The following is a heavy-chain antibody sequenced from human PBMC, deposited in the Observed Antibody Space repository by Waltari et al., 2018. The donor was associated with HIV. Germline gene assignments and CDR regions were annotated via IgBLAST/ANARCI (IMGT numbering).Heavy chain of an antibody. CDR1: GYTSTSHC. CDR2: MDPNSGNT. J-gene: IGHJ4*02. V-gene: IGHV1-8*01. CDR3: ARAAQHPGESRIPHFDN. Sequence: SGAVVDKTGDSLDLPSENSGYTSTSHCIKLLRRGYGPGLEWMGWMDPNSGNTGYAQKFQGRVTMTRNTTISTAYMEVSSLRSEDTPVYYCARAAQHPGESRIPHFDNWGQGTLVTVSS.